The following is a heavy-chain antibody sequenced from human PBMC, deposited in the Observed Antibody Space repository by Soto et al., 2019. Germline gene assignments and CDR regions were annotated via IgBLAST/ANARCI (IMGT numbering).Heavy chain of an antibody. D-gene: IGHD1-26*01. CDR3: ARDMHDGFTHYFDP. V-gene: IGHV3-21*01. J-gene: IGHJ5*02. Sequence: GGSLRLSCAASGFTFSSYSMNWVRQAPGKGLEWVSSISSSSSYIYYADSVKGRFTISRDNAKNSLYLQMNSLRAEDTAVYYCARDMHDGFTHYFDPWGQGTLVTVSS. CDR1: GFTFSSYS. CDR2: ISSSSSYI.